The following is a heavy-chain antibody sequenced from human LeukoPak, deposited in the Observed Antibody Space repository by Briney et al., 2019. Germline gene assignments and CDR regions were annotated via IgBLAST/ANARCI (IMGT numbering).Heavy chain of an antibody. J-gene: IGHJ5*02. Sequence: SETLSLTCAVYGGSFSGYHWSWIRQPPGKGLEWIGEINHSGRTNYNPSLKSRVTISVDTSKNQFSLKLSSVTAADTAVYYYASGGFSNWFDPWGQGTLVTVSS. V-gene: IGHV4-34*01. CDR2: INHSGRT. CDR1: GGSFSGYH. CDR3: ASGGFSNWFDP.